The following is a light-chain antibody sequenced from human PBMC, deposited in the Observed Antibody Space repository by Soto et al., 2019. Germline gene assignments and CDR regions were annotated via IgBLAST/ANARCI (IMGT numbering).Light chain of an antibody. J-gene: IGKJ1*01. CDR2: GAS. Sequence: ENVLTQSPGTLSLSPGERATLSCRASQSVSSNFLAWYQQKPGQAPRLLIYGASNRATGIPDRFSGSGSGTDFTLTISRLEPEDFAVYYCQHFGYPQWTFGRGTKVDI. CDR1: QSVSSNF. CDR3: QHFGYPQWT. V-gene: IGKV3-20*01.